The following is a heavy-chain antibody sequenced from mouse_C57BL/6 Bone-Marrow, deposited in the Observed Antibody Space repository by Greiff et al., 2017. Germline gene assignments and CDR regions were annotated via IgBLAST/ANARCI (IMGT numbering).Heavy chain of an antibody. D-gene: IGHD1-1*01. CDR3: ARKKGRAWFAY. CDR2: IWSGGST. Sequence: VKLVESGPGLVQPSQSLSITCTASGFSLTSYGVHWVRQSPGKGLEWLGVIWSGGSTDYNAAFISRLSISKDNYKSQVFFKMNSLQADDTAIYYCARKKGRAWFAYWGQGTLVTVSA. J-gene: IGHJ3*01. V-gene: IGHV2-2*01. CDR1: GFSLTSYG.